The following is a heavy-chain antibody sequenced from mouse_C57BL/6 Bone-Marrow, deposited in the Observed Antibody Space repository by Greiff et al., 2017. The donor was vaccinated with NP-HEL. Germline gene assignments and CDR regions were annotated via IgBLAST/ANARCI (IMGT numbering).Heavy chain of an antibody. J-gene: IGHJ3*01. CDR1: GYSFTGYY. CDR2: INPSTGGT. Sequence: EVMLVESGPELVKPGASVKISCKASGYSFTGYYMNWVKQSPEKSLEWIGEINPSTGGTTYNQKFKAKATLTVDKSSSTAYMQLKSLTSEDSAVYYCARDLAWFAYWGQGTLVTVSA. V-gene: IGHV1-42*01. CDR3: ARDLAWFAY.